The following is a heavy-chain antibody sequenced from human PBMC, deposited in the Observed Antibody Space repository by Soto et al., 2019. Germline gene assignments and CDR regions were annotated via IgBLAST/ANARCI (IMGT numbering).Heavy chain of an antibody. Sequence: QVHLVQSGVEVKTPGASVKVSCQASGYTFFTYDISWVRRAPGQGLEWMGWISTYSGDTKYAQKFQGRVTMTTDTPTTTAYLELRSLRSDDTAVYYCARHHGPTTSENWFDPWGQGTLVTVSS. CDR3: ARHHGPTTSENWFDP. J-gene: IGHJ5*02. CDR2: ISTYSGDT. V-gene: IGHV1-18*01. D-gene: IGHD5-12*01. CDR1: GYTFFTYD.